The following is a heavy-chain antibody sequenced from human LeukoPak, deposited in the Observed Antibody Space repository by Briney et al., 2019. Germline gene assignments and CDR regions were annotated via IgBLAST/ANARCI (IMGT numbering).Heavy chain of an antibody. J-gene: IGHJ4*02. CDR3: ARVNDSSGYYRYYFDY. Sequence: PSETLSLTCTVSGGSISSYYWSWIRQPPGKGLEWIGYIYYSGGTNYNPSLKSRVTISVDTSKNQFSLKLSSVTAADTAVYYCARVNDSSGYYRYYFDYWGQGTLVTVSS. CDR1: GGSISSYY. D-gene: IGHD3-22*01. CDR2: IYYSGGT. V-gene: IGHV4-59*01.